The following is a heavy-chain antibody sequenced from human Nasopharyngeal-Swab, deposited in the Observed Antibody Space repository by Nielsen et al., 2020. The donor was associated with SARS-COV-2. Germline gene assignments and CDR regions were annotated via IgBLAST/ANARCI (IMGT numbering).Heavy chain of an antibody. CDR2: INHSGST. Sequence: WIRQPPGKGLEWIGEINHSGSTNYNPSLKSRVTISVDTSKNQFSLKLSSVTAADTAVYYCAGVLRGVAARPLGFGYYYYYMDVWGKGTTVNVSS. V-gene: IGHV4-34*01. J-gene: IGHJ6*03. D-gene: IGHD6-6*01. CDR3: AGVLRGVAARPLGFGYYYYYMDV.